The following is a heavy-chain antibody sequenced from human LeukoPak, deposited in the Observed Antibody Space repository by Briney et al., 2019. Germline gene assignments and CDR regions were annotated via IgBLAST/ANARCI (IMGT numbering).Heavy chain of an antibody. Sequence: SETLSLTCAVYGGSFSGYYWSWIRQPPGKGLEWIGEINHSGSTNYNPSLKSRVTISVDTSKNQFSLKLSSVTAADTAVYYCARTVAVPAAIPWGQGTLVTVSS. CDR2: INHSGST. CDR3: ARTVAVPAAIP. CDR1: GGSFSGYY. J-gene: IGHJ5*02. D-gene: IGHD2-2*01. V-gene: IGHV4-34*01.